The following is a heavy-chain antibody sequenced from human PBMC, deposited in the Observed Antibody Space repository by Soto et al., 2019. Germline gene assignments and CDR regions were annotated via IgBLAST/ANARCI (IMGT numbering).Heavy chain of an antibody. D-gene: IGHD1-7*01. CDR2: IYRTGST. CDR1: GESINSFY. V-gene: IGHV4-4*09. J-gene: IGHJ4*02. Sequence: PSETLSLTCRVSGESINSFYWSWIRQSAGKGLEWIGEIYRTGSTNYNPSLKSRVTISLDKSENQFSLKVTSLTAADTAVYYCASRDPGTSVDYWGQGTLVTVSS. CDR3: ASRDPGTSVDY.